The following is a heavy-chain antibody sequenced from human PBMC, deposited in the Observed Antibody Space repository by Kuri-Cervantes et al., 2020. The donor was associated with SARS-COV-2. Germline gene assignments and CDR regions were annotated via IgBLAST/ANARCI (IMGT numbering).Heavy chain of an antibody. CDR2: VYYSGTT. Sequence: ESLKISCAVSGGSISSSSYYWGWIRQPPGKGLEWIGYVYYSGTTSYNPSLKSRVSISVDTSKNQFSLKLNSVTAADTAVYYCARNDVSSGTYYNYYFDSWGQGTLVTVSS. D-gene: IGHD3-10*01. CDR1: GGSISSSSYY. V-gene: IGHV4-61*05. J-gene: IGHJ4*02. CDR3: ARNDVSSGTYYNYYFDS.